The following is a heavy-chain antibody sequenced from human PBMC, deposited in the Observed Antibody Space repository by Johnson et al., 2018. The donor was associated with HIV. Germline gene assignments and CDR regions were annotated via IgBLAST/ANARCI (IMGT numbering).Heavy chain of an antibody. D-gene: IGHD2-21*01. V-gene: IGHV3-33*01. CDR1: GFTFSSYG. J-gene: IGHJ3*02. CDR2: IWYDGSNK. Sequence: QVQLVESGGGVVQPGRSLRLSCAASGFTFSSYGMHWVRQAPGKGLEWVAVIWYDGSNKYYADSVKGRFTISRDNSKNTLYLQMNSLGAEDTAVYYCATSDVVVIPEGAFDIWGQGTMVTVSS. CDR3: ATSDVVVIPEGAFDI.